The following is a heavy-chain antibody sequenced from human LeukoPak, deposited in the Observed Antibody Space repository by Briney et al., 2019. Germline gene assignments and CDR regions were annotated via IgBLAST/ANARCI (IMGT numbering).Heavy chain of an antibody. CDR3: AKAKLRYFDWLPPPYYFDY. CDR2: ISGSGGST. D-gene: IGHD3-9*01. Sequence: GGSLRLSCAASGFTFSSYAMSWVRQAPGKGLEWVSAISGSGGSTYYADSVKGRFTISRDNSKNTLYLQMNSLRAEDTAVYYCAKAKLRYFDWLPPPYYFDYWGQETLVTVSS. CDR1: GFTFSSYA. V-gene: IGHV3-23*01. J-gene: IGHJ4*02.